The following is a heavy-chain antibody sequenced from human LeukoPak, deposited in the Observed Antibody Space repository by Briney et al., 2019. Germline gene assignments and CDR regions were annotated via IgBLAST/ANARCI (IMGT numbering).Heavy chain of an antibody. Sequence: GESLKISCKGSGYSFTNYWIGWVRQMPGKGPEWMGIIYPGDSDTRYNPSFQGQVTISADKSISTAYLQWNSLKASGTPIYFCAKNYGALGSFSRPFDYWGQGTLVTVSS. CDR3: AKNYGALGSFSRPFDY. CDR2: IYPGDSDT. D-gene: IGHD3-10*01. CDR1: GYSFTNYW. J-gene: IGHJ4*02. V-gene: IGHV5-51*01.